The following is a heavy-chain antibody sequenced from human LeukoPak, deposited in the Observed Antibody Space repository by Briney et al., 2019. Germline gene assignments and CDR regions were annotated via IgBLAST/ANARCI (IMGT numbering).Heavy chain of an antibody. CDR1: GGSISSGGYY. J-gene: IGHJ6*03. Sequence: SETLSLTCTVSGGSISSGGYYWSWIRQHPGKGLEWIGYIYYSESTYYNPSLKSRVTISVDTSKNQFSLKLSSVTAADTAVYYCARVVYEYSYGYYYYYMDVWGKGTTVTVSS. D-gene: IGHD5-18*01. V-gene: IGHV4-31*03. CDR3: ARVVYEYSYGYYYYYMDV. CDR2: IYYSEST.